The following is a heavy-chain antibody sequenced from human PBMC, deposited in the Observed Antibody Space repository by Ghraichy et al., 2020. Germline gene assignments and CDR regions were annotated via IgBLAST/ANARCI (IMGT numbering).Heavy chain of an antibody. D-gene: IGHD3-22*01. CDR1: GFTFSDYY. Sequence: GGSLRLSCAASGFTFSDYYMSWIRQAPGKGLEWVSYISSSGITIYYADSVKGRFTISRDNAKNSLYLQMNSLRAEDTAVYYCARGFDSSGLHGDYYGMDVRRQGTTVTVSS. CDR3: ARGFDSSGLHGDYYGMDV. CDR2: ISSSGITI. V-gene: IGHV3-11*01. J-gene: IGHJ6*02.